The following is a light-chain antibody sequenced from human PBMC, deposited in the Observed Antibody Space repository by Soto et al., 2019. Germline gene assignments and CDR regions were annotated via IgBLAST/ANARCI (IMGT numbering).Light chain of an antibody. CDR3: CSYTGSSTYV. V-gene: IGLV2-14*01. CDR1: SSDVGAYHY. J-gene: IGLJ1*01. CDR2: DVS. Sequence: QSALTQPASVSGSPGQSITISCTGTSSDVGAYHYISWYQQHTGKAPKLMIYDVSNRPSGVSNRFSGSKSGNTASLTISGLQAEDEADYYCCSYTGSSTYVFGTGTKLTVL.